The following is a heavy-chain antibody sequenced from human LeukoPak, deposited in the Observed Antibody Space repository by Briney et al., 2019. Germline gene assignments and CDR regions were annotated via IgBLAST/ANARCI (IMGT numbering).Heavy chain of an antibody. D-gene: IGHD3-22*01. CDR2: IYYSGTT. Sequence: SETLSLTCTVSGGSISSSPYYWGWIRQPPGKGLEWIGSIYYSGTTHYSPSLESRVTISVDTSKNQFSLKLSSVTAADTAVYYCARVSDSSGYYYGDFDYWGQGTLVTVSS. V-gene: IGHV4-39*07. CDR3: ARVSDSSGYYYGDFDY. CDR1: GGSISSSPYY. J-gene: IGHJ4*02.